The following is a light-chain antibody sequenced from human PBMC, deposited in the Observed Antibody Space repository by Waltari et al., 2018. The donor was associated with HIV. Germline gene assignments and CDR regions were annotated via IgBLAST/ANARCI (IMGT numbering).Light chain of an antibody. CDR2: DVS. J-gene: IGLJ2*01. CDR1: GSDIGGYNY. V-gene: IGLV2-14*03. Sequence: QSALTQPAAVSGSPGQSITISCTGSGSDIGGYNYVSWYQHYPGKAPKLIIYDVSRRPSVVSNRFSGSKSGNTASLTISGLRAEDEADYYCSSYTSITLIFGGGTELTVL. CDR3: SSYTSITLI.